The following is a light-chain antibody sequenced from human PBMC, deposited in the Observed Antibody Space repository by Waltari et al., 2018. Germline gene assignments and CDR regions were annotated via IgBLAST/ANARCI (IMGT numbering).Light chain of an antibody. CDR3: QQRSNWPPLT. V-gene: IGKV3-11*01. Sequence: DIVLTQSPATLALPPWESATLSCSASQIVSSFLAWYQQKPGQAPRLVIYDASNRATCIPARFSGSGSGTDFTLTISSLEPEDFAVYYCQQRSNWPPLTFGGGTKVEIK. CDR1: QIVSSF. CDR2: DAS. J-gene: IGKJ4*01.